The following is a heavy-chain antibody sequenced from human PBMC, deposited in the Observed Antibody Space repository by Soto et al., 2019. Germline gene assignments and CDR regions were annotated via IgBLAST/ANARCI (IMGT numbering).Heavy chain of an antibody. Sequence: ASVKVSCKASVYTFTSYAMHWVRQAPGQRLEWMGWINAGNGNTKYSQKFQGRVTITRDTSASTAYMELSSLRSEDTAVYYCAREDTAMVSGFDYWGQGTLVTVSS. CDR2: INAGNGNT. D-gene: IGHD5-18*01. CDR3: AREDTAMVSGFDY. V-gene: IGHV1-3*01. CDR1: VYTFTSYA. J-gene: IGHJ4*02.